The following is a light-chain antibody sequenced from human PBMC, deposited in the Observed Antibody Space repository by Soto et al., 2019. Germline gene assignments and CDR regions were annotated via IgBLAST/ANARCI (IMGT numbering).Light chain of an antibody. Sequence: QSALTQPPSASGSPGQSVTISCTGTSSDVGAYKYVSWYQQHPGKAPKLIIYEVSERPSGVPDRFSGSESGNTASLAVSGLQAEDEADYYCNSYAGTSNVFGTGTKLTVL. CDR1: SSDVGAYKY. V-gene: IGLV2-8*01. J-gene: IGLJ1*01. CDR2: EVS. CDR3: NSYAGTSNV.